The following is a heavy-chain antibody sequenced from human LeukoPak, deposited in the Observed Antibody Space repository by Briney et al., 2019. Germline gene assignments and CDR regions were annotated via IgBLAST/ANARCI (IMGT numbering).Heavy chain of an antibody. D-gene: IGHD2-21*02. CDR2: INHSGST. Sequence: SETLSLTCAVYGGSFSGYYWSWIRQPPGKGLEWIGEINHSGSTNYNPSLKSRVTISVDTSKNHFSLKLSSVTAADTAVYYCARGWQGRTAYYYYMDVWGKGTTVTVSS. J-gene: IGHJ6*03. CDR3: ARGWQGRTAYYYYMDV. CDR1: GGSFSGYY. V-gene: IGHV4-34*01.